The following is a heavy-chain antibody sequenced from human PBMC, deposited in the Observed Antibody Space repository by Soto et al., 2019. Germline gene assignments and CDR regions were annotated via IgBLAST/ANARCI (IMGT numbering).Heavy chain of an antibody. D-gene: IGHD2-2*01. CDR2: ISYEEINNK. CDR1: GFSFRNYG. Sequence: GGSLRLSCVASGFSFRNYGMHWVRQAPGKGLEWVAVISYEEINNKNYADSVKGRFTISRDNPENTLYLQMDSLRAEDTAVYYCAKGYCSGPSCYRGYGMDVWGQGTTVTVSS. J-gene: IGHJ6*02. V-gene: IGHV3-30*18. CDR3: AKGYCSGPSCYRGYGMDV.